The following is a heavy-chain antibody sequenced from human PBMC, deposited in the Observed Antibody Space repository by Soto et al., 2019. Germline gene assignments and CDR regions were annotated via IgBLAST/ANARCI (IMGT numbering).Heavy chain of an antibody. CDR1: GGSFSGYY. V-gene: IGHV4-34*01. J-gene: IGHJ4*02. D-gene: IGHD3-22*01. CDR2: INHRGST. CDR3: AGLFPYVSSGYHLNY. Sequence: SETLSLTCAVYGGSFSGYYWSWIRQPPGKGLEWIGEINHRGSTNYNPSLKSRVTISVDTSKNQFSLKLKSVTAADTAVFYCAGLFPYVSSGYHLNYLGQGTLVTVSS.